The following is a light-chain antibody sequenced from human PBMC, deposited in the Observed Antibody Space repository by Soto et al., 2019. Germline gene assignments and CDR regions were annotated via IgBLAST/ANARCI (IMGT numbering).Light chain of an antibody. CDR2: KAS. CDR1: QSISTW. CDR3: QQRSDWSIT. Sequence: DIQMTQSPSTLSSSVGDIFTITCRASQSISTWLAWYQQKPGKAPKLLIYKASSLESGVPSRFSGSGSGTDFTLTISSLEPEDFAVYYCQQRSDWSITFGQGTRLEIK. V-gene: IGKV1-5*03. J-gene: IGKJ5*01.